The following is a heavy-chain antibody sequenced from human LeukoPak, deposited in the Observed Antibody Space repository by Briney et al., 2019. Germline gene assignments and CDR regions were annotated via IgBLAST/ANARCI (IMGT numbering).Heavy chain of an antibody. D-gene: IGHD3-3*01. Sequence: GESLKISCKGSGYSFTKYWFGRVCLVPGKGLEWMGFIYPGDSDTRYSPSFQGQVTNSADKSISTAYLQWSSLKASDTAMYLCALRGYQYNYFDYWGQGTLVTVSS. J-gene: IGHJ4*02. CDR3: ALRGYQYNYFDY. V-gene: IGHV5-51*01. CDR1: GYSFTKYW. CDR2: IYPGDSDT.